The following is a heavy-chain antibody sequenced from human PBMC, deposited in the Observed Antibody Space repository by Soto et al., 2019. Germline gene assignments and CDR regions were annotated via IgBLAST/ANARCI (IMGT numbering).Heavy chain of an antibody. CDR1: GFIFSNFG. CDR3: ARGLRSVLDY. D-gene: IGHD6-6*01. V-gene: IGHV3-33*01. CDR2: ISSDEKIK. J-gene: IGHJ4*02. Sequence: GGSLRLSRVASGFIFSNFGMHWVRQAPGKGLEWVAVISSDEKIKQYADSVRGRFAISRDNSKNTLYLQMTSLRAEDTAIYYCARGLRSVLDYWGQGTLVTVSS.